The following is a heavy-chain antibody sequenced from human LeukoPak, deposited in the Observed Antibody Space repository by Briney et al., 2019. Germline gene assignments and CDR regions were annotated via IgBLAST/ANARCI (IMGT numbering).Heavy chain of an antibody. J-gene: IGHJ4*02. V-gene: IGHV3-66*01. CDR1: GFTVRSNY. CDR3: ASVAAADHFDY. CDR2: TYRCGST. D-gene: IGHD6-13*01. Sequence: GGSLRLSCAASGFTVRSNYMSWVRQAPGKGLEWVSVTYRCGSTYYADSVKGRFTLSRDNPKNTLYLQMNSLRAEDTAVYYCASVAAADHFDYWGQGTLVTVSS.